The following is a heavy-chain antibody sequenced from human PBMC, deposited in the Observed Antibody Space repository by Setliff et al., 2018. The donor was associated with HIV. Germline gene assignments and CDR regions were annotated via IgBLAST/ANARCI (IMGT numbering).Heavy chain of an antibody. Sequence: SVKVSCKASGGTFSSYAISCVRQAPGQGLEWMGGLIPILGIANYAQKFQGRVTITADESTSTAYTGLSSLRSAETAVYYCARVGATSFCFDYWGQGTLVTVSS. CDR3: ARVGATSFCFDY. CDR1: GGTFSSYA. CDR2: LIPILGIA. J-gene: IGHJ4*02. D-gene: IGHD1-26*01. V-gene: IGHV1-69*10.